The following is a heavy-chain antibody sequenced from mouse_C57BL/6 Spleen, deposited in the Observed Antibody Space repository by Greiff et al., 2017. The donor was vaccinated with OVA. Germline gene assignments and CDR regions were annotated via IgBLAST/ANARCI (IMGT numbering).Heavy chain of an antibody. CDR2: IYPGSGNT. Sequence: VKLMESGAELVRPGASVKLSCKASGYTFTDYYINWVKQRPGQGLEWIARIYPGSGNTYYNEKFKGKATLTAEKSSSTAYMQLSSLTSEDSAVYFCARLDGYSYYFDYWGQGTTLTVSS. CDR1: GYTFTDYY. CDR3: ARLDGYSYYFDY. V-gene: IGHV1-76*01. J-gene: IGHJ2*01. D-gene: IGHD2-3*01.